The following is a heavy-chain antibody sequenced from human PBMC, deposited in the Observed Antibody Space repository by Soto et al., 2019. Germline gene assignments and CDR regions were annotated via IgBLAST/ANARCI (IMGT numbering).Heavy chain of an antibody. V-gene: IGHV1-69*15. D-gene: IGHD5-18*01. Sequence: QVQLVQSGAEVKKPGSSVKVSCKASGGTFSSYAISWVRQAPGQGLEWMGRVIPIFGTANYAQQFQGRVTITSDESTSTAYMELSSMRSEYTAVYYCASRPLSGYSYVPDYYYGMDVWGQGTTVTVSS. J-gene: IGHJ6*02. CDR1: GGTFSSYA. CDR2: VIPIFGTA. CDR3: ASRPLSGYSYVPDYYYGMDV.